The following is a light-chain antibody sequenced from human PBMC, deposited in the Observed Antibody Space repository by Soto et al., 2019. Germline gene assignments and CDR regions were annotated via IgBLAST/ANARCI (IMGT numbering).Light chain of an antibody. CDR1: QSVSSSY. V-gene: IGKV3-20*01. CDR2: GAS. Sequence: EIVLTQSPATLSFSPGERTTLSCRASQSVSSSYLAWYQQKPGQAPRLLIYGASNRATGIPDRFSGSGSGTDFTLTISRLEPEDFAVYYCQQFGSSRLSFGGGTKVDIK. CDR3: QQFGSSRLS. J-gene: IGKJ4*01.